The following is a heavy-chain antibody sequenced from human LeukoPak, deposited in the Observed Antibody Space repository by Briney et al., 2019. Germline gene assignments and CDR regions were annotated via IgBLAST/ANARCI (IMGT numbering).Heavy chain of an antibody. CDR1: GATFTGYH. CDR2: IIPYIGIA. Sequence: SVKVSCKASGATFTGYHITWVRQAPGQGLEWMGRIIPYIGIANYAQKFQGRVTMTADKSTSTAYVELSSLRSDDTAVYYCARGGRDGYNHGAFDIWGQGTMVTVSS. D-gene: IGHD5-24*01. CDR3: ARGGRDGYNHGAFDI. J-gene: IGHJ3*02. V-gene: IGHV1-69*10.